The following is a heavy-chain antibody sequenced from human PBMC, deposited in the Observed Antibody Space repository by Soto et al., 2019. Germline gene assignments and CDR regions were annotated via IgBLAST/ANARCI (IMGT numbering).Heavy chain of an antibody. D-gene: IGHD3-10*01. J-gene: IGHJ4*02. CDR3: AREGPLSGNGPLDK. CDR1: GFIFSNHG. Sequence: GGSLRLSCAASGFIFSNHGIHWVRQAPGKGLEWLALIWAEGHHRDYADSVNDRFSISRDNTRNTAYLQMNILRAEDTAVYYCAREGPLSGNGPLDKWGQGNMVTVSS. V-gene: IGHV3-33*01. CDR2: IWAEGHHR.